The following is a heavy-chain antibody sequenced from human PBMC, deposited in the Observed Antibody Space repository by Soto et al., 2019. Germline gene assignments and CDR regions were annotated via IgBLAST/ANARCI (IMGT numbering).Heavy chain of an antibody. Sequence: ASVKVSCKASGYTFTGYYMHWERQAPGQGLEWMGWINPNSGGTNYAQKFQGWVTMTRDTSISTAYMELSRLRSDDTAVYYCARSETQSPGAFDIWGQGTMVTVSS. CDR2: INPNSGGT. CDR3: ARSETQSPGAFDI. V-gene: IGHV1-2*04. J-gene: IGHJ3*02. CDR1: GYTFTGYY.